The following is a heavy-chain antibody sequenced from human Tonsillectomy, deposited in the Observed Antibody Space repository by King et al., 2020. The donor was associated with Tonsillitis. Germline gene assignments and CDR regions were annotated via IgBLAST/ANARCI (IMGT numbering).Heavy chain of an antibody. CDR1: GFTFDDYS. CDR3: TKGGGISLYYYYMDV. D-gene: IGHD3-16*02. J-gene: IGHJ6*03. CDR2: ISWNSGSI. Sequence: VQLVESGGGLVQPGRSLRLSCAASGFTFDDYSMHWVRQGPGKGLEWVSGISWNSGSIGYADSVKGRFTISRDNAKNSLYLQMNSLRTEDTALYYRTKGGGISLYYYYMDVWGKGTTVTVSS. V-gene: IGHV3-9*01.